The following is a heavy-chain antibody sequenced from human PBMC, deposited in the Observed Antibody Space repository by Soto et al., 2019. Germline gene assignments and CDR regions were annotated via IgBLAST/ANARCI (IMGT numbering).Heavy chain of an antibody. V-gene: IGHV3-23*01. CDR2: ISSSGGST. J-gene: IGHJ4*02. CDR3: AKAQGGSYFDY. CDR1: GFTFSSNA. D-gene: IGHD2-15*01. Sequence: GGSLRLSCAASGFTFSSNAMSWVRQAPGKGLEWVSGISSSGGSTYYADSVKGRFTISRDNSKNMLYLQMNNLRAEDTAVYYCAKAQGGSYFDYWGQGTLVTVSS.